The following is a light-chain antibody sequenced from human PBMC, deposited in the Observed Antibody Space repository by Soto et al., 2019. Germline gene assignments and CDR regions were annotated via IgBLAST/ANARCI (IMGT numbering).Light chain of an antibody. CDR3: QKYNGAPFT. J-gene: IGKJ3*01. CDR1: QGINNY. CDR2: AAS. V-gene: IGKV1-27*01. Sequence: DIQMTQSPSSLSAFVGDRVTITCRASQGINNYLAWYQQRPGEVPKLLIYAASSSQSGVPSRFSGSGSGTYFTLTISSLQPEDVATYYCQKYNGAPFTFGPGTKVDIK.